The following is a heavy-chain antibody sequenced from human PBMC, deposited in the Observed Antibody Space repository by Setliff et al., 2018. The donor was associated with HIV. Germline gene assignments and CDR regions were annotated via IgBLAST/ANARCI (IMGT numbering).Heavy chain of an antibody. CDR3: TTGTRLVD. J-gene: IGHJ4*02. V-gene: IGHV3-15*01. CDR2: MKSIPDGGRI. D-gene: IGHD2-21*01. CDR1: GFTFSDVW. Sequence: PGGSLRLSCVVSGFTFSDVWMSWVRQAPGKGLEWIGRMKSIPDGGRIDYAAPVKGRFAISRDDSQNTLYLQMNSLKIEDTAVYYCTTGTRLVDWGQGALVTVSS.